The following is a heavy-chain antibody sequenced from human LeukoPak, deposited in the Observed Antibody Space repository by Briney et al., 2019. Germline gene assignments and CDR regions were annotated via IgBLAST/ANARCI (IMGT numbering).Heavy chain of an antibody. D-gene: IGHD3-10*01. CDR2: INPNSGGT. J-gene: IGHJ4*02. Sequence: ASVKVSCKASGYTFTGYYMHWVRQAPGQGLEGMGWINPNSGGTNYAQKFQGRVTMTRDTSISTAYMELSRLRSDDTAVYYCARDRITMVRGAPRPPSHWGRGTLVTVS. CDR1: GYTFTGYY. V-gene: IGHV1-2*02. CDR3: ARDRITMVRGAPRPPSH.